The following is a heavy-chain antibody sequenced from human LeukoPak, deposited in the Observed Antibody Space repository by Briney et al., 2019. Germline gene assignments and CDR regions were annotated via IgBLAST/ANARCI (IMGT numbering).Heavy chain of an antibody. CDR3: TKSGGLGSYYTAYFDY. V-gene: IGHV3-30*18. D-gene: IGHD3-10*01. J-gene: IGHJ4*02. CDR1: GFTFSSYG. Sequence: PGGPLRLSCAASGFTFSSYGMNWVRQSPGKGLEWVAVILHDGSNKYYADSVKGRFTISRDNSKNTMYLQMNSLRDEDTAVYYCTKSGGLGSYYTAYFDYWGPGTLVTVSS. CDR2: ILHDGSNK.